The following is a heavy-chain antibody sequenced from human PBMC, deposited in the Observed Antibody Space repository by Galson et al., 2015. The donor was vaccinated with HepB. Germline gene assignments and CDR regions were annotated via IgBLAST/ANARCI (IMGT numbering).Heavy chain of an antibody. J-gene: IGHJ1*01. CDR1: GFTFSSYG. CDR3: AREGGSYYTEYFQH. Sequence: SLRLSCAASGFTFSSYGMHWVRQAPGKGLEWVAVIWYDGSNKYYADSVKGRFTISRDNSKNTLYLQMNSLRAEDTAVYYCAREGGSYYTEYFQHWGQGTLVTVSS. D-gene: IGHD1-26*01. V-gene: IGHV3-33*01. CDR2: IWYDGSNK.